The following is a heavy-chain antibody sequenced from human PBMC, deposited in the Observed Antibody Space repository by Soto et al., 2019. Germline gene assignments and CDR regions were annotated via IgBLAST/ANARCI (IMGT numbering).Heavy chain of an antibody. Sequence: AASVKVSCKASGYTFTSYDINWVRQATGQGLEWMGWMNPNSGNTGYAQKFQGRVTMTRNTSISTAYMELSSLRSEDTAVYYCARRAQQLAWFDPWGQGTLVTVSS. J-gene: IGHJ5*02. CDR1: GYTFTSYD. CDR3: ARRAQQLAWFDP. D-gene: IGHD6-13*01. CDR2: MNPNSGNT. V-gene: IGHV1-8*01.